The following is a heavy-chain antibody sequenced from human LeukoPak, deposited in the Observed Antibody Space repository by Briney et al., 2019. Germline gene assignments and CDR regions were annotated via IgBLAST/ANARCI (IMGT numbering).Heavy chain of an antibody. CDR2: IHYDGYNK. V-gene: IGHV3-30*02. CDR3: ARVPHGSSWYGGFDY. CDR1: GFTFSSSA. Sequence: GGSLRLSCAASGFTFSSSAIHWVRQAPGKGLDWVVFIHYDGYNKYYADSVKGRFTISRDNSKNTVYLQMNSLRAEDTAVYYCARVPHGSSWYGGFDYWGQGTLVTVSS. J-gene: IGHJ4*02. D-gene: IGHD6-13*01.